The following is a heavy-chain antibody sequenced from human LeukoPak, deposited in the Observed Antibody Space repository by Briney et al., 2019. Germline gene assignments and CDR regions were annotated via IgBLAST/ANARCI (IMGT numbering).Heavy chain of an antibody. V-gene: IGHV3-30*18. D-gene: IGHD3-22*01. CDR3: AKVGLYYYDSSGYYFDY. CDR1: GFTFSSYG. Sequence: PGRSLRLSCAASGFTFSSYGMHWVRQAPGKGLEWVAVIPYDGSNKYYADSVKGRFTISRDNSKNTLYLQMNSLRAEDTAVYYCAKVGLYYYDSSGYYFDYWGQGTLVTVSS. J-gene: IGHJ4*02. CDR2: IPYDGSNK.